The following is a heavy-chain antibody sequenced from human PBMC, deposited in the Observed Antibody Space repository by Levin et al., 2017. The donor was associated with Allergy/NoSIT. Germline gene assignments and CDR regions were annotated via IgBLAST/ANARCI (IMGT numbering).Heavy chain of an antibody. Sequence: ASVKVSCKGSGYSFTSYWIGWVRQMPGKGLEWMGIIYPGDSDTRYSPSFQGQVTISADKSISTAYLQWSSLKASDTAMYYCARRRRYYYDSSGYFAFDYWGQGTLVTVSS. D-gene: IGHD3-22*01. J-gene: IGHJ4*02. CDR2: IYPGDSDT. V-gene: IGHV5-51*01. CDR1: GYSFTSYW. CDR3: ARRRRYYYDSSGYFAFDY.